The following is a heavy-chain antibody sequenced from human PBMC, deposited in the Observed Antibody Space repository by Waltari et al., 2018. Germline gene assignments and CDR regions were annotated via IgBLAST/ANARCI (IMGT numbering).Heavy chain of an antibody. CDR3: ARSRSSIWGLDY. V-gene: IGHV3-48*03. Sequence: EVQLVESGGGLVQPGGSLRLSCAASGFSFSTYDMNWVRQAPGKGVEWIAYIRRGGSSMYYADSVEGRVTISTDNDKNSVFLRMNSLRAEDTAVYYCARSRSSIWGLDYWGQGTLVTVSS. CDR2: IRRGGSSM. D-gene: IGHD3-16*01. CDR1: GFSFSTYD. J-gene: IGHJ4*02.